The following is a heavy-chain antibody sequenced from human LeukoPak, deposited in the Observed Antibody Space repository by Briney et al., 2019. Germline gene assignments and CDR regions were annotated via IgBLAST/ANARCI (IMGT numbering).Heavy chain of an antibody. CDR3: AYGDYEGYFDY. D-gene: IGHD4-17*01. CDR2: IIPILGIA. V-gene: IGHV1-69*04. Sequence: GASVKVSCKASGGTFSSYAISWVRQAPDQGLEWMGRIIPILGIANYAQKFQGRVTITADKSTSTAYMELSSLRSEDTAVYYCAYGDYEGYFDYWGQGTLVTVSS. CDR1: GGTFSSYA. J-gene: IGHJ4*02.